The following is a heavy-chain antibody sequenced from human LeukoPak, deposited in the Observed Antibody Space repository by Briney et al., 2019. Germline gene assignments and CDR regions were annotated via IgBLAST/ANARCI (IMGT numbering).Heavy chain of an antibody. V-gene: IGHV1-2*06. CDR3: ARGYCSGGSCYSVENWFDP. CDR1: GYTFTGYY. D-gene: IGHD2-15*01. CDR2: INPNSGGT. J-gene: IGHJ5*02. Sequence: ASVKVSCKAAGYTFTGYYMFWVRQAPGQGLEWMGRINPNSGGTNYAQKFQGRVTMTRDTSISTAYMELNRLKSDDTAVYYCARGYCSGGSCYSVENWFDPWGQGTLATVSS.